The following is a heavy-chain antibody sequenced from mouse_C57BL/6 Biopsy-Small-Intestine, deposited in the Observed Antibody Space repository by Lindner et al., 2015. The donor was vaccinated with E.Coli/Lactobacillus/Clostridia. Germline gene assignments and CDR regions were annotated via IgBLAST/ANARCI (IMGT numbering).Heavy chain of an antibody. CDR1: GFNFNTYA. CDR2: IRSKSNNFAT. D-gene: IGHD1-2*01. Sequence: VQLQESGGGLVQPKGSLKLSCAASGFNFNTYAMNWVRQAPGKGLEWVARIRSKSNNFATFYADSMKDRFTISRDDSESILYLQMNNLKTEDTAMYHCVRHNGYGGVFAYWGQGTLVTVSA. CDR3: VRHNGYGGVFAY. J-gene: IGHJ3*01. V-gene: IGHV10-1*01.